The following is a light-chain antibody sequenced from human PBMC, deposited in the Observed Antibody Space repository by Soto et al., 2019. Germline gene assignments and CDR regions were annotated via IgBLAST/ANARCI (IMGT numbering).Light chain of an antibody. J-gene: IGLJ3*02. CDR3: CSYAGSSNWV. V-gene: IGLV2-23*01. Sequence: QSALTQPASVSGSPGQSITISCTGTSSDVGNYNLVSWYQQQPGTAPKLIIYEDTKRPSGDSNRFSGSKSGNTASLTISGLQTEDEADYYCCSYAGSSNWVFGGGTKVTVL. CDR1: SSDVGNYNL. CDR2: EDT.